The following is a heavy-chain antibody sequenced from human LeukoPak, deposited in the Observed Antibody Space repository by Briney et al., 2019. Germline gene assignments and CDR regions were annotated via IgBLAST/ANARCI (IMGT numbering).Heavy chain of an antibody. CDR1: GFTFSSYG. D-gene: IGHD3/OR15-3a*01. CDR3: AKVPLRTGLKYFDY. V-gene: IGHV3-21*04. Sequence: KTGGSLRLSCAASGFTFSSYGMNWARQAPGKGLEWVSSITSSSSYIYYADSVKGRLTISRDNAKKSLYLQMNSLRAEDTAVYYCAKVPLRTGLKYFDYWGQGTLVTVSS. J-gene: IGHJ4*02. CDR2: ITSSSSYI.